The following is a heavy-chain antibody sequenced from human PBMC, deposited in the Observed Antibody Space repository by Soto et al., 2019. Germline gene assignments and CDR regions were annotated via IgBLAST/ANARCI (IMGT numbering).Heavy chain of an antibody. J-gene: IGHJ3*02. CDR1: GGTFSSYA. Sequence: ASVKVSCKASGGTFSSYAISWVRQAPGQGLEWMGGIIPIFGTANYAQKFQGRVTITAYESTSTAYMELSSLRSEDTAVYYCARGGRVIAVAGTSVRAFNICGQGTMVTVSS. D-gene: IGHD6-19*01. CDR2: IIPIFGTA. V-gene: IGHV1-69*13. CDR3: ARGGRVIAVAGTSVRAFNI.